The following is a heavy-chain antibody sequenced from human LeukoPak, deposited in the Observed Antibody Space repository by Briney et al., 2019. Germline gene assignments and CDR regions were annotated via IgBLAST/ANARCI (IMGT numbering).Heavy chain of an antibody. Sequence: PSETLSLTCAVYGGSFSGYYWTWIRQTPEKGLEWIGEMNPSGSTNYNPSLKSRVSISVDTSKNQFSLELSSVTAADTAVYYCARGRQDVTMIVVVMTAVSYYLDVWGKGTTVTVS. CDR3: ARGRQDVTMIVVVMTAVSYYLDV. CDR2: MNPSGST. J-gene: IGHJ6*03. CDR1: GGSFSGYY. V-gene: IGHV4-34*01. D-gene: IGHD3-22*01.